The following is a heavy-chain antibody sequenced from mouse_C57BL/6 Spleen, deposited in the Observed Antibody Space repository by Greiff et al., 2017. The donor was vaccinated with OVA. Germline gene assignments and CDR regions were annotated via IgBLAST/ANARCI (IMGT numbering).Heavy chain of an antibody. CDR3: ARPSSTTVIAHWYFDV. D-gene: IGHD1-1*01. J-gene: IGHJ1*03. CDR2: IDPSDSET. V-gene: IGHV1-52*01. Sequence: QVQLQQPGAELVRPGSSVKLSCKASGYTFTSYWMHWVKQRPIQGLEWIGNIDPSDSETHYNQKFKDKATLTVDKSSSTAYMQLSSLTSEDSAVYYCARPSSTTVIAHWYFDVWGTGTTVTVAS. CDR1: GYTFTSYW.